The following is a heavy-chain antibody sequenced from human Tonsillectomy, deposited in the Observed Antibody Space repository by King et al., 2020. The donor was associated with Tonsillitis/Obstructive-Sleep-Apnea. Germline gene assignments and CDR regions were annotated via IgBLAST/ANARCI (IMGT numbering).Heavy chain of an antibody. CDR3: ARAMGVTTWSYYYYYYMDV. CDR1: GFTFDDYG. J-gene: IGHJ6*03. D-gene: IGHD4-11*01. Sequence: QLVQSGGGVVRPGGSLGLSCAASGFTFDDYGISWVRQAPGEGLEWGSSINWNGGRTGYAESVKGRFTISRDNAKNSLYLQMNSLRAEDTALYYCARAMGVTTWSYYYYYYMDVWGKGTTVTVSS. CDR2: INWNGGRT. V-gene: IGHV3-20*04.